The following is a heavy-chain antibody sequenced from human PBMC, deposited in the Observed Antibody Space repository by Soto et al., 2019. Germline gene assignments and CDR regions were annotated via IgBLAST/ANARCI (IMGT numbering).Heavy chain of an antibody. CDR2: IYYSGST. J-gene: IGHJ3*02. V-gene: IGHV4-31*03. D-gene: IGHD3-10*01. CDR3: ARDQLHSGELWFGELGALYAFDI. CDR1: GGSISSGGYY. Sequence: QVQLQESGPGLVKPSQTLSLTCTVSGGSISSGGYYWSWIRQHPGKGLEWIGYIYYSGSTYYNPSLKSRVTISVDTSKNQFSLKLSSVTAADTAVYYCARDQLHSGELWFGELGALYAFDIWGQGTMVTVSS.